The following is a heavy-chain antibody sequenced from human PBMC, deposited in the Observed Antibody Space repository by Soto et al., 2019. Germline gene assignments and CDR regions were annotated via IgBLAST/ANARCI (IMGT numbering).Heavy chain of an antibody. CDR3: ARDLVPAAISFYGMDV. Sequence: SVKVSCKASGYTFTDYYIHWVRQAPGQGLEWMGWINPNSGATNYAQKFQGRVTMTRDTSISTAYMELSRLRSDDTAVYYCARDLVPAAISFYGMDVWGQGTTVTVSS. CDR2: INPNSGAT. V-gene: IGHV1-2*02. CDR1: GYTFTDYY. D-gene: IGHD2-2*01. J-gene: IGHJ6*02.